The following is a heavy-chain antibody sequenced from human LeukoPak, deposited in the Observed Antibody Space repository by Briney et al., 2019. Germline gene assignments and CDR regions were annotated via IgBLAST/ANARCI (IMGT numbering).Heavy chain of an antibody. CDR1: GGSISNYY. Sequence: SETLSLTCTVSGGSISNYYWSWIRQPPGKGLEWIGYIYYSGSTKYNPSLKSRVTISVDTSKNQFSLKLSSVTAADTAVYYCARRSYGYYGAAGWFDPWGQGTLVTVSS. CDR2: IYYSGST. V-gene: IGHV4-59*01. CDR3: ARRSYGYYGAAGWFDP. J-gene: IGHJ5*02. D-gene: IGHD5-18*01.